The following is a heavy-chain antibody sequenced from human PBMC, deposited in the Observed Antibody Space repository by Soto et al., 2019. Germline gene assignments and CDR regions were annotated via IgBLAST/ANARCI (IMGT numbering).Heavy chain of an antibody. D-gene: IGHD4-17*01. V-gene: IGHV3-33*08. Sequence: GGSLRLSCAASGFTFSSYGMHWVRQAPGKGLEWVAIIWYDGSKKYYGDSVKGRFTISRDNSKNTLYLQMNSLRAEDTAVYFCARAANGDFSHFDYWGQGMLVTVSS. CDR1: GFTFSSYG. J-gene: IGHJ4*02. CDR2: IWYDGSKK. CDR3: ARAANGDFSHFDY.